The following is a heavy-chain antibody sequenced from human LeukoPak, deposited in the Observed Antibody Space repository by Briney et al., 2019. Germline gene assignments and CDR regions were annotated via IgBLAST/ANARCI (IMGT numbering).Heavy chain of an antibody. CDR3: AKASITMVRGVITPTSFDY. D-gene: IGHD3-10*01. Sequence: GGSLRLSCAASGFTFSSYAMSWVRQAPGKGLEWVSAISGCGGSTYYADSVKGRFTISRDNSKNTLYLQMNSLRAEDTAVYYCAKASITMVRGVITPTSFDYWGQGTLVTVPS. CDR2: ISGCGGST. V-gene: IGHV3-23*01. CDR1: GFTFSSYA. J-gene: IGHJ4*02.